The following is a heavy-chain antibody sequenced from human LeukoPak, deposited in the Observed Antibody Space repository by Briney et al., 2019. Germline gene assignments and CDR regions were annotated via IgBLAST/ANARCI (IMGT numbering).Heavy chain of an antibody. CDR2: ISSDGSDK. CDR1: GFTFSPHA. CDR3: ARAYCSGGSCYGFADY. Sequence: PGRSLRLSCAASGFTFSPHAMHWVRQAPGKGLKWVAVISSDGSDKYYADSVQGRFTISRDNAKNSLYLQMNSLRAEDTAVYYCARAYCSGGSCYGFADYWGQGTLVTVSS. J-gene: IGHJ4*02. D-gene: IGHD2-15*01. V-gene: IGHV3-30-3*01.